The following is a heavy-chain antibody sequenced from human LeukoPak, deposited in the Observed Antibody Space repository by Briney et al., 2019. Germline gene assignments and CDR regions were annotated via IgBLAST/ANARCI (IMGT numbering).Heavy chain of an antibody. D-gene: IGHD2/OR15-2a*01. J-gene: IGHJ4*02. CDR3: ARAAEISALDN. Sequence: GGSLRLSCEASGFRFSNYWMSWVRQAPGKGLEWVATIKNYGSEKYYVESVKGRFTISRDNDKKSLFLKMDSLRGEDTAVYYCARAAEISALDNWGQGTLVTVSS. CDR1: GFRFSNYW. CDR2: IKNYGSEK. V-gene: IGHV3-7*05.